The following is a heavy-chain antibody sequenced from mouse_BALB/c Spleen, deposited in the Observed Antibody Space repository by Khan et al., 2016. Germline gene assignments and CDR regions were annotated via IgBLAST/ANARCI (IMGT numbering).Heavy chain of an antibody. CDR1: GYTFTSYV. V-gene: IGHV1S136*01. Sequence: VRLQQSGPELVKPGASVKMSCKASGYTFTSYVMHWVKQKPGQGLEWIGYINPYNDGTKYNEKFKGKATLTSDKSSSTAYMELSSLTSEDSAVYYCASGYDGYAMDYWGQGTSVTVSS. CDR3: ASGYDGYAMDY. CDR2: INPYNDGT. J-gene: IGHJ4*01. D-gene: IGHD2-14*01.